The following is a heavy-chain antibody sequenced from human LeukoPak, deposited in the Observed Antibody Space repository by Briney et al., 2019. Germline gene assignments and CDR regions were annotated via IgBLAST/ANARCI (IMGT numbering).Heavy chain of an antibody. D-gene: IGHD3-22*01. CDR3: ARLGGVYDSSGYYYFDY. Sequence: PSETLSLTCTVSGGSISSSSYYWGWIRQPPGKGPEWIGSIYYSGSTYYNPSLKSRVTISVDTSKNQFSLKLSTVTAADTAVYYCARLGGVYDSSGYYYFDYWGQGTLVTVSS. V-gene: IGHV4-39*01. CDR2: IYYSGST. CDR1: GGSISSSSYY. J-gene: IGHJ4*02.